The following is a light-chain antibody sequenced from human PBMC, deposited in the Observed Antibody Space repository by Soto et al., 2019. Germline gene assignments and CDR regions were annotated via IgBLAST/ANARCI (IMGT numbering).Light chain of an antibody. V-gene: IGKV3-20*01. CDR1: HTISSSS. Sequence: EIVLTQSPGTLSLSPGERATLSCRASHTISSSSLAWYQQKPGQAPRLLIYGESSRATGIPDRFGGSGSGTDFTLTISRLEPEDFAVYYCQYYGNSPRTFGQGTKVEVK. CDR3: QYYGNSPRT. J-gene: IGKJ1*01. CDR2: GES.